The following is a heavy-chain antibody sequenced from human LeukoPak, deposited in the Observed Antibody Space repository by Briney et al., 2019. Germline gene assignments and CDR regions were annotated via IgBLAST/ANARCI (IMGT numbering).Heavy chain of an antibody. CDR3: AKEGHYYGSGSPLDY. Sequence: PGRSLRLSCAASGFTFSSYAMHWVRQAPGKGLEWVAVISYDGSNKYYADSVKGRFTISRDNSKNTLYLQMNSLRAEDTAVYYCAKEGHYYGSGSPLDYWGQGTLVTVSS. J-gene: IGHJ4*02. CDR2: ISYDGSNK. V-gene: IGHV3-30-3*01. CDR1: GFTFSSYA. D-gene: IGHD3-10*01.